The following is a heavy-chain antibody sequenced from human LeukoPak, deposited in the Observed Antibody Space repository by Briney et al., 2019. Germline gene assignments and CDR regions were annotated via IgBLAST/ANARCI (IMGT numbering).Heavy chain of an antibody. CDR3: ARGGCSGGSCPYPYYFDY. CDR2: IYTSGST. J-gene: IGHJ4*02. Sequence: KASQTLSLTCTVSGGSISSGSYYWSWIRQPAGKGLEWIGRIYTSGSTNYHPSLKSRVTISVDTSKNQFSLKLSSVTAADTAVYYCARGGCSGGSCPYPYYFDYWGQGTLVTVSS. CDR1: GGSISSGSYY. D-gene: IGHD2-15*01. V-gene: IGHV4-61*02.